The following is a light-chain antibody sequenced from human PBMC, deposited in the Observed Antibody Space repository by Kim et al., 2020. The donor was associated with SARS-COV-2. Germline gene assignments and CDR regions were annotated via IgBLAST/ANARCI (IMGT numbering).Light chain of an antibody. J-gene: IGLJ3*02. CDR3: QVCAGTDDHPV. V-gene: IGLV3-21*02. CDR1: NIETKN. Sequence: PGDTARIVCGGDNIETKNVPWYQQRPGQAPVLVVRFNDDRPSGIPGRFSGSNSGNTATLTIASVEAGDEADYFCQVCAGTDDHPVFGGGTQLTVL. CDR2: FND.